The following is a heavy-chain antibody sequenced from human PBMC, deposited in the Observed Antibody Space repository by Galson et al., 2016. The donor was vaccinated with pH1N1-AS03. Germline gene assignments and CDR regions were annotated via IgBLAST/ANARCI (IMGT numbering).Heavy chain of an antibody. D-gene: IGHD6-13*01. Sequence: SLRLSCAASGFSFSSYAMSWVRQAPGKGLQWVSSITSGGNTYYADSVKGRVTISRDNSKQTLYLQMNSLRAEAAAVYPCAKDKGSSRHDDYWGQGTRVTVAS. J-gene: IGHJ4*02. CDR1: GFSFSSYA. CDR2: ITSGGNT. V-gene: IGHV3-23*01. CDR3: AKDKGSSRHDDY.